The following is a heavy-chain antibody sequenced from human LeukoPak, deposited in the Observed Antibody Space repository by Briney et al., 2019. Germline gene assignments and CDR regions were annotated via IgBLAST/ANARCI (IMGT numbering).Heavy chain of an antibody. V-gene: IGHV3-21*01. J-gene: IGHJ5*02. CDR1: GFTFSSYS. CDR3: ARDSVGGSSSWYQYNWFDP. Sequence: GGSLRLSCAASGFTFSSYSMNWVRQAPGKGLEWVSSISSSSSYIYYADSVKGRFTISRDHAKNSLYLQMNSLRAEDTAVYYCARDSVGGSSSWYQYNWFDPWGQGTLVTVSS. CDR2: ISSSSSYI. D-gene: IGHD6-13*01.